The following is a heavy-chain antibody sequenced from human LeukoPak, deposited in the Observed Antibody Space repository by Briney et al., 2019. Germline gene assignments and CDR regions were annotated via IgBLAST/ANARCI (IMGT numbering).Heavy chain of an antibody. J-gene: IGHJ4*02. CDR1: GGSISTYY. Sequence: SETLSLACTVSGGSISTYYWSWIRQPPGKGLEWIGYIYYTGSTSYNPSLKSRVTMSLDASKNQFSLKLSSVTAADTAVYFCARAETSGWYTLPIGYWGQGTLVTVSS. D-gene: IGHD6-19*01. V-gene: IGHV4-59*12. CDR3: ARAETSGWYTLPIGY. CDR2: IYYTGST.